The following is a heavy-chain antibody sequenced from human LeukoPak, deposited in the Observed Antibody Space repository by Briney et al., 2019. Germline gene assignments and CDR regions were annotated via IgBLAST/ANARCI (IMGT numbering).Heavy chain of an antibody. CDR1: GFSFTDYP. CDR3: ATDQRYAFDY. Sequence: GGSLPLSCATSGFSFTDYPMNWVRQAPGKGLEWISNIRTTAEGAKYAYYADSVKGRVTISRDDGKNTLYLHMNSLRDDDTAVYYCATDQRYAFDYWGQGILVTVSS. V-gene: IGHV3-48*02. CDR2: IRTTAEGAKYA. J-gene: IGHJ4*02. D-gene: IGHD3-9*01.